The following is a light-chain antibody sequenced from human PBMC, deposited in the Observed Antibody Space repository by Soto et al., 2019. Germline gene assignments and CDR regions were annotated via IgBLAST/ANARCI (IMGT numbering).Light chain of an antibody. Sequence: QSVLTQPTSVSWAPGQRVTISCTGSSSNIGAGYYVHWYQQLPGTAPKLLIYGNSNRPSGVSDRFSGSKSGTSASLAITGRQAEDEADYYCQSDDSSLRGRVVFGGGTKLTVL. J-gene: IGLJ2*01. CDR2: GNS. CDR1: SSNIGAGYY. V-gene: IGLV1-40*01. CDR3: QSDDSSLRGRVV.